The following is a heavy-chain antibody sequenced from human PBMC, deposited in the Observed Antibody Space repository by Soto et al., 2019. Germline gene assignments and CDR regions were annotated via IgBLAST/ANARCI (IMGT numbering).Heavy chain of an antibody. CDR1: GDSYSISTYS. J-gene: IGHJ5*02. Sequence: SETLSLTCNVSGDSYSISTYSWSWIRQPPGKALQWIGFIIPSGVTSYNPSIASRVSISLDRSNNQCSLKLKPVTAADTAVYFCAVMQYTSVLRLDPWGPGTLVTVSS. V-gene: IGHV4-30-2*01. CDR3: AVMQYTSVLRLDP. CDR2: IIPSGVT. D-gene: IGHD6-19*01.